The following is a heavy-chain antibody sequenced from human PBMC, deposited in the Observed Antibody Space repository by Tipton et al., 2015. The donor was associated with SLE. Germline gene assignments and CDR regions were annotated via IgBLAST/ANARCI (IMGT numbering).Heavy chain of an antibody. CDR2: IYSGGNT. J-gene: IGHJ4*02. CDR1: GFSFSNYA. D-gene: IGHD1-26*01. CDR3: AKAWEDYGRFFDY. Sequence: SLRLSCAASGFSFSNYAMSWVRQAPGKGLEWVSIIYSGGNTYYVESVEGRFTISRDNSDNTLYVRMNNLRVEDTAIYYCAKAWEDYGRFFDYWGQGSLVTVSS. V-gene: IGHV3-23*03.